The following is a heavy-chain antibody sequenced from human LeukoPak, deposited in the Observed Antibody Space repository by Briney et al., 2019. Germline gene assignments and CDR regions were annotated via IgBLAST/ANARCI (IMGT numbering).Heavy chain of an antibody. J-gene: IGHJ6*03. CDR2: INGNGGST. V-gene: IGHV3-23*01. Sequence: GGSLRLSCAASGFAFSSYAMNWVRQAPGKGLEWVSAINGNGGSTYYADSVKGRFTISRDNSKNTLYLQMNSLRAEDTAVYYCARATVTNYYYMDVWGKGTTVTISS. CDR3: ARATVTNYYYMDV. CDR1: GFAFSSYA. D-gene: IGHD4-17*01.